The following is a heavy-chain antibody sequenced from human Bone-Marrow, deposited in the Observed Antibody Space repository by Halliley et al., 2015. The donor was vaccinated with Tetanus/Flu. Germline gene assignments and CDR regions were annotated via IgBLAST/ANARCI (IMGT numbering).Heavy chain of an antibody. CDR1: GHIFNGQA. V-gene: IGHV1-69*12. J-gene: IGHJ4*02. CDR3: ATTSSGSYYFYFFDY. CDR2: IIPIFGAP. D-gene: IGHD1-26*01. Sequence: QVQLVQSGAEAKKPGALVKVSCKVSGHIFNGQAIGWVRQAPDKGLERMGGIIPIFGAPNYAQKFQGRATITADDSTNTAYMELTSLRSEDTAVYYCATTSSGSYYFYFFDYWGQGSLVTVSS.